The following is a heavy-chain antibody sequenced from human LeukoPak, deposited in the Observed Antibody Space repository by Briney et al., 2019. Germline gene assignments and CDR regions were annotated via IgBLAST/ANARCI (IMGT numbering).Heavy chain of an antibody. CDR3: ARGYSSGWYYFDY. CDR1: GFTFSSYA. J-gene: IGHJ4*02. V-gene: IGHV3-23*01. Sequence: GGSLRLSCAASGFTFSSYAMSWVRQAPGKGLEWVSAISGSGGSTYYADSVKGRFTISRDNSKNTLYLQMNSLRAEDTAVYYCARGYSSGWYYFDYWGQGTLVTVSS. D-gene: IGHD6-19*01. CDR2: ISGSGGST.